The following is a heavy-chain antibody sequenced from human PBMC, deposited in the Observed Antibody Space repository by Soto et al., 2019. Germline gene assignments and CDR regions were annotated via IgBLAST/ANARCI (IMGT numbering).Heavy chain of an antibody. Sequence: SETLCLTCTVSGGSVSSSGYYWGWVRQPPGKGLEWIGSVYYSGSTYYNPSLESRVTISVDKSKNQFSLKLMSLSAADTAVYYCGRLEGLATISYYFDYWGQGALVTVSS. CDR2: VYYSGST. CDR1: GGSVSSSGYY. J-gene: IGHJ4*02. CDR3: GRLEGLATISYYFDY. V-gene: IGHV4-39*01. D-gene: IGHD3-9*01.